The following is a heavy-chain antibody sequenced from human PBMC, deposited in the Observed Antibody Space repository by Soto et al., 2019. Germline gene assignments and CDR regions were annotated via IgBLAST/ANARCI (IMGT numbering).Heavy chain of an antibody. J-gene: IGHJ3*02. Sequence: QVQLVESGGGVVQPGRSLRLSCAASGFTFSSYGMHWVRQAPGKGLEWVAVIWYDGSNKYFADSVKGRFTISRDNSKNTLYLQMNSLRAEDTAVYYCARDLDYVPDIWGQGSMVTVSS. CDR3: ARDLDYVPDI. D-gene: IGHD4-17*01. CDR2: IWYDGSNK. CDR1: GFTFSSYG. V-gene: IGHV3-33*01.